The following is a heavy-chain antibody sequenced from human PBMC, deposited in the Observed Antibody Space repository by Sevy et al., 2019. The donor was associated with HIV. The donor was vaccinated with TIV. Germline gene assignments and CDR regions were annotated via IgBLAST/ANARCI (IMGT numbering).Heavy chain of an antibody. J-gene: IGHJ4*02. V-gene: IGHV3-7*03. D-gene: IGHD6-19*01. CDR1: GFTFSSYS. CDR3: ARARPGGAWYFFDC. CDR2: IKQDGSEK. Sequence: GGSLRLSCAASGFTFSSYSMSWVRQAPGKGLEWVANIKQDGSEKYYVDSVKGRFTISRDNAKNSLYLQMNSLRAEDTAVYYCARARPGGAWYFFDCWGQGTLVTVSS.